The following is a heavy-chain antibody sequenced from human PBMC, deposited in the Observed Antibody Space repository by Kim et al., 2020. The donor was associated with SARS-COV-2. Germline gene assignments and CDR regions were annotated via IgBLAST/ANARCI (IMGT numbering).Heavy chain of an antibody. J-gene: IGHJ1*01. CDR3: AKHFGSSGSEFQH. CDR2: ISGSDEST. D-gene: IGHD3-22*01. CDR1: GFTFAAYA. Sequence: GGSLRLSCAASGFTFAAYAMSWVRQAPGEGLQWLSGISGSDESTYYADSVKGRFIISRDNSKNTLNLQMDSLRVEDTAVYYCAKHFGSSGSEFQHWGQGTLFTVSS. V-gene: IGHV3-23*01.